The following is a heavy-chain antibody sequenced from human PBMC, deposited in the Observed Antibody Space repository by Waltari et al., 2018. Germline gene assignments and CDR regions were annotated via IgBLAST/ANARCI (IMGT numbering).Heavy chain of an antibody. CDR3: TTEVDYVWGSYRLDY. Sequence: SNAWMNWVRQAPGKGLEWVGRIKSKTDGGTTDYAAPVKGRFTISRDDSKNTLYLQMNSLKTEDTAVYYCTTEVDYVWGSYRLDYWGQGTLVIVSS. CDR2: IKSKTDGGTT. V-gene: IGHV3-15*07. CDR1: SNAW. D-gene: IGHD3-16*02. J-gene: IGHJ4*02.